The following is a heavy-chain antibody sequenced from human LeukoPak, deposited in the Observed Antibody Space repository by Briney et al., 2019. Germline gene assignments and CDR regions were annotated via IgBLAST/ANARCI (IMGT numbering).Heavy chain of an antibody. Sequence: SETLSLTCTVSGVSISSSSYYWGWIRQPPGKGLEWIGSIYYSGSTYYNPSLKSRVTISVDTSKNQFSLKLSPVTAADTAVYYCARGRFRRSPRFDPWGQGTLVTVSS. V-gene: IGHV4-39*07. CDR2: IYYSGST. D-gene: IGHD2-21*01. CDR3: ARGRFRRSPRFDP. J-gene: IGHJ5*02. CDR1: GVSISSSSYY.